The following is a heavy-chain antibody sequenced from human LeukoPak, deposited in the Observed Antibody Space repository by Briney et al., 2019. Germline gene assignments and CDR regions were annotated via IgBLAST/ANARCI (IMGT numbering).Heavy chain of an antibody. CDR2: ISAYNGNT. D-gene: IGHD3-16*01. CDR3: ARHLNLGSFDY. Sequence: SVNDSCKTSVYTFTSYGISALRQAPGQGLEWMGWISAYNGNTNYAQKLQGRVNMTTDPSTSTAYMELRSVRSDDTAVYYCARHLNLGSFDYWGQGTLVTVSS. V-gene: IGHV1-18*01. CDR1: VYTFTSYG. J-gene: IGHJ4*02.